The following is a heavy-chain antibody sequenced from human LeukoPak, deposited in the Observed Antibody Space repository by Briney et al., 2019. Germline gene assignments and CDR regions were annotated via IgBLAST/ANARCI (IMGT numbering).Heavy chain of an antibody. J-gene: IGHJ3*02. V-gene: IGHV3-30*03. CDR2: ISYDGKNK. D-gene: IGHD3-22*01. CDR1: GFIFTNYG. Sequence: GGSLRLSCAASGFIFTNYGIHWVRQAPGKGPEWMAVISYDGKNKYYADSVRGRFTISRDNSKNALYLQMNSLRAEDTAVYYCARAPYSADSSATPPAFDIWGQGTMVTVSS. CDR3: ARAPYSADSSATPPAFDI.